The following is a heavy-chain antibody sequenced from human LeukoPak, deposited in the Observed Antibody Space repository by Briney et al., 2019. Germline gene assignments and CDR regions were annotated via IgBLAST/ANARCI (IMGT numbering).Heavy chain of an antibody. CDR2: IYHSGST. V-gene: IGHV4-30-2*01. CDR3: ARDPPYDSSGYFPDY. J-gene: IGHJ4*02. CDR1: GGSISSGGYY. D-gene: IGHD3-22*01. Sequence: SETLSLTCTVSGGSISSGGYYWSWIRQPPGKGLEWIGYIYHSGSTYYNPSLKSRVTISVDRSKNQFSLKLSSVTAADTAVYYCARDPPYDSSGYFPDYWGQGTLVTVSS.